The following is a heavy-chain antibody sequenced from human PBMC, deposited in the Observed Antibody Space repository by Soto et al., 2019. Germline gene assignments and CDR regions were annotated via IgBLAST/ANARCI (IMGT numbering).Heavy chain of an antibody. CDR2: IYHSGST. Sequence: LSLTCAVSGGSISSGGYSWSWIRQPPGKGLEWIGYIYHSGSTYYNPSLKSRVTISVDRSKNQFSLKLSSVTAADTAVYYCARADCSGGSCYYFDYWGQGTLVTVSS. J-gene: IGHJ4*02. D-gene: IGHD2-15*01. CDR1: GGSISSGGYS. CDR3: ARADCSGGSCYYFDY. V-gene: IGHV4-30-2*01.